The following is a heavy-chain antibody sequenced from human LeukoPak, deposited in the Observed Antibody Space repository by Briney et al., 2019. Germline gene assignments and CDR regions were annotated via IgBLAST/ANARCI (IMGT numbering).Heavy chain of an antibody. CDR1: GFTFSGSA. D-gene: IGHD5-18*01. Sequence: PGGSLRLSCAASGFTFSGSAMHWVRQASGKGLEWVGRIRSKANSYATAYAASVKGRFTISRDDSKNTAYLQMNSLKTEDTAVYYCVWIQLWPYYFDYWGQGTLVTVSS. J-gene: IGHJ4*02. CDR3: VWIQLWPYYFDY. V-gene: IGHV3-73*01. CDR2: IRSKANSYAT.